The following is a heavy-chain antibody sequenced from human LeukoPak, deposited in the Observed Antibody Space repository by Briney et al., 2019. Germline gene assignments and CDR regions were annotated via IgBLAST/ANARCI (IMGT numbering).Heavy chain of an antibody. Sequence: GGSLRLSCAASGFTLSSYWMSWVRQAPGKGLEWVANMKQDGSEVYYGDSVKGRFTISRDNAKNSLNLQINSLRAEDTAVYYCARLRLGLFSSKYYFDYWGQGNLVTVSS. CDR2: MKQDGSEV. V-gene: IGHV3-7*05. J-gene: IGHJ4*02. CDR3: ARLRLGLFSSKYYFDY. CDR1: GFTLSSYW. D-gene: IGHD3-16*02.